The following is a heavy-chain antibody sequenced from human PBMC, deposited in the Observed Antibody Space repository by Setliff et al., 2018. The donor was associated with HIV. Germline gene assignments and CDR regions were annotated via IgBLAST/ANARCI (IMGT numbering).Heavy chain of an antibody. J-gene: IGHJ4*02. CDR3: ARSLGTIWGYDY. V-gene: IGHV4-38-2*02. CDR2: IYHAGNT. CDR1: GYSISSGYY. D-gene: IGHD3-9*01. Sequence: SETLSLTCTVTGYSISSGYYWAWIWQPPGKGLEWIGHIYHAGNTYYNPSLKSRVTISVDTSKNQISLRLNSVTAADTAVYYCARSLGTIWGYDYWGQGTLVTSPQ.